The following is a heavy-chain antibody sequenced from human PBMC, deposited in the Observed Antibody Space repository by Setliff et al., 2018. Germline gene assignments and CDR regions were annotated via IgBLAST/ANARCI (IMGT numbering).Heavy chain of an antibody. V-gene: IGHV4-59*03. Sequence: SETLSLTCTVSGDSISDYYWNWIRQPPGKGLEWIGTIFHSGSTNYNPSLKSRVTISVDTSKNQFSLKLSSVTAADTALYYCTVYNTGSSKDHYWGQGTPVTVSS. CDR2: IFHSGST. CDR3: TVYNTGSSKDHY. J-gene: IGHJ4*02. D-gene: IGHD2-8*02. CDR1: GDSISDYY.